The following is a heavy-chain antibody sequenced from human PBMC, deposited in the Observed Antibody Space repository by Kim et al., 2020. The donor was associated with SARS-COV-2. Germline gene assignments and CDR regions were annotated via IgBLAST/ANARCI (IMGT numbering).Heavy chain of an antibody. J-gene: IGHJ4*02. V-gene: IGHV3-15*01. CDR1: GFTFSNAW. D-gene: IGHD2-21*02. CDR3: TTVLPIAYCGGDCYSPIDS. Sequence: GGSLRLSCAASGFTFSNAWMSWVRQAPGKGLEWVGRIKSKTDGGTTDYAAPVKGRFTISRDDSKNTLYLQMNSLKTEDTAVYYCTTVLPIAYCGGDCYSPIDSWGQGTLVTVSS. CDR2: IKSKTDGGTT.